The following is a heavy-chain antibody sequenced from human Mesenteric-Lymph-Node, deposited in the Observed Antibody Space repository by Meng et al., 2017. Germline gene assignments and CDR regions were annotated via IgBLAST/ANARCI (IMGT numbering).Heavy chain of an antibody. CDR1: GGGFHGYY. CDR2: INHSGNT. Sequence: QAQVQQWGAGLLQPSETLSLNCGGSGGGFHGYYWSWIRQPPGKGLEWIAEINHSGNTNYNPSLKSRVTISVDRSNNQFSLRLKSVSAADTAVYYCARGRFGDAANSYNWFDPWGQGTLVTVSS. V-gene: IGHV4-34*01. CDR3: ARGRFGDAANSYNWFDP. D-gene: IGHD3-10*01. J-gene: IGHJ5*02.